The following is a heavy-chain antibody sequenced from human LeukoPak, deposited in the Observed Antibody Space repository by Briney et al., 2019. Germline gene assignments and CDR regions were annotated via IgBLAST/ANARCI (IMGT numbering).Heavy chain of an antibody. CDR2: IIPIFGTA. CDR3: ARYDSSGYYLSDY. V-gene: IGHV1-69*13. CDR1: GGTFSSYA. Sequence: GASVKVSCKASGGTFSSYAISWVRQAPGQGLEWMGGIIPIFGTANYAQKFQGRVTITADESTSTAYMELSSLRSEDTAVYYCARYDSSGYYLSDYWGQGTLVTVSS. J-gene: IGHJ4*02. D-gene: IGHD3-22*01.